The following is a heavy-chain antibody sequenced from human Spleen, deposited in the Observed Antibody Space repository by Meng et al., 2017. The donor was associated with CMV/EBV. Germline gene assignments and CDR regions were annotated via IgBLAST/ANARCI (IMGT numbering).Heavy chain of an antibody. CDR2: IKEDGSEK. CDR3: AKVTGTTDY. J-gene: IGHJ4*02. V-gene: IGHV3-7*01. Sequence: GESLKISCAASGFTFGSYWMSWVRQAPGKGLEWVANIKEDGSEKYYVDSVKGRFTISRDNAKNSLYLQMNSLRAEDTAVYYCAKVTGTTDYWGQGTRVTVSS. D-gene: IGHD1-20*01. CDR1: GFTFGSYW.